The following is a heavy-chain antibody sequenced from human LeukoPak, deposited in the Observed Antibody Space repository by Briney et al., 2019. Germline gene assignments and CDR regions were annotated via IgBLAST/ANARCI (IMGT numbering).Heavy chain of an antibody. V-gene: IGHV6-1*01. CDR1: GDSVSSNSAA. Sequence: SQTLSLTCAISGDSVSSNSAAGNWIRQSPSRGLEWLGRTYYRAKWYNDYAVSVKSRITINPDTSKNQFSLQLNSVTPENTAVYYCARESSPYSSGWPTSGGRVRAFDIWGQGTMVTVSS. D-gene: IGHD6-19*01. J-gene: IGHJ3*02. CDR3: ARESSPYSSGWPTSGGRVRAFDI. CDR2: TYYRAKWYN.